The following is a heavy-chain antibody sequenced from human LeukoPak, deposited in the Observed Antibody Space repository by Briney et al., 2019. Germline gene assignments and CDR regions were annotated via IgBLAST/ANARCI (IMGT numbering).Heavy chain of an antibody. CDR1: GGTFRTYA. V-gene: IGHV1-69*04. J-gene: IGHJ4*02. Sequence: SVKVSCTVSGGTFRTYAITWVRQARGHGLVCVGRIVPFRDMTNYAQRFQDRVTITADKSANIAYMELSSLISEDTAVYYCARGPYDGTYYFDDWGQGTLVTVSS. CDR2: IVPFRDMT. D-gene: IGHD3-16*01. CDR3: ARGPYDGTYYFDD.